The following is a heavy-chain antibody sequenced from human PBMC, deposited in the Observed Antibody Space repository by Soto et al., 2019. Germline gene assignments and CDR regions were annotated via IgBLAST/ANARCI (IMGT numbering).Heavy chain of an antibody. J-gene: IGHJ4*02. CDR1: GYTFTGYY. CDR2: INPNSGGT. Sequence: ASVTVSCQASGYTFTGYYMHWVRQAPGQGLEWMGWINPNSGGTNYAQKFQGWVTMTRDTSISTAYMELSRLRSDDTAVYYCARARLRLGELSYFDYWGQGTLVTVSS. V-gene: IGHV1-2*04. D-gene: IGHD3-16*02. CDR3: ARARLRLGELSYFDY.